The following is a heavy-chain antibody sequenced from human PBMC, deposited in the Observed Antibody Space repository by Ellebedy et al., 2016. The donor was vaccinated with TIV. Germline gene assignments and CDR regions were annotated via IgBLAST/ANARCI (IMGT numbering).Heavy chain of an antibody. CDR2: ISNSGKTI. Sequence: GGSLRLXCAASGFTFSTSAMHWVRQAPGKGLEWVSKISNSGKTIHYADSVKGRFTISRDNAKNSLDLQMNSLRVEDTAVYYCAKEARQWLIPPNFDYWGQGILVTVAS. D-gene: IGHD6-19*01. J-gene: IGHJ4*02. V-gene: IGHV3-48*03. CDR1: GFTFSTSA. CDR3: AKEARQWLIPPNFDY.